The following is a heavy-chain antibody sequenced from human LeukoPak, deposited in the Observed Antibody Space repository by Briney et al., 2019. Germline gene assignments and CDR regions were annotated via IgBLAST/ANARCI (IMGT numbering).Heavy chain of an antibody. Sequence: PGGYLRFYCVASGFTISGYALGRQRPAPGKGRKWLSGISGGGGSTDYADYVRGRFTISRDNSKNTMYLKGERLRGDDTSEYYCAKDRVGEVVDYYDYRGQGTLVTVSS. CDR3: AKDRVGEVVDYYDY. V-gene: IGHV3-23*01. CDR1: GFTISGYA. J-gene: IGHJ4*02. D-gene: IGHD2-15*01. CDR2: ISGGGGST.